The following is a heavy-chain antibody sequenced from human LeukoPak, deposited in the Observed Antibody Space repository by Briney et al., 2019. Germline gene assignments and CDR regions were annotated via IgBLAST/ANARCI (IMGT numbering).Heavy chain of an antibody. CDR1: GFTFSSYG. V-gene: IGHV3-33*01. CDR3: ASGGADDAFDI. D-gene: IGHD1-26*01. J-gene: IGHJ3*02. Sequence: GGSLRLSCAASGFTFSSYGMHWVRQAPGKGLEWVAVIWYDGSNKYYADSVKGRFTISRDNSKNTLYLQTNSLRAEDTAVYYCASGGADDAFDIWGQGTMVTVSS. CDR2: IWYDGSNK.